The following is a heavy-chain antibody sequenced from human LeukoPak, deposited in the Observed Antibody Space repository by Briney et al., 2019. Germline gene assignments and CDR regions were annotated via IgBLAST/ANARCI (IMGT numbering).Heavy chain of an antibody. CDR1: GFTFSSYA. Sequence: PGGSLRLSCAASGFTFSSYAMTWVRQAPGKGLEWVSTIIGSGHRTYYADSVKGRFTISRDNSKNTLFLQMDNLRAEDMALYYCAKDRGDIVVVVAPSPHYWGQGTLVTVSS. D-gene: IGHD2-15*01. V-gene: IGHV3-23*01. J-gene: IGHJ4*02. CDR3: AKDRGDIVVVVAPSPHY. CDR2: IIGSGHRT.